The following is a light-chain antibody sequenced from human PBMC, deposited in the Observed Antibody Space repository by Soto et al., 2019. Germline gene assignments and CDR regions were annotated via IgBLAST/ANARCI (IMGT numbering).Light chain of an antibody. CDR2: GTS. CDR3: QQYGSSRT. J-gene: IGKJ1*01. Sequence: EIELTQSPGTLSLSPGERATLSCRASQSVGNTYLAWYQQKPGQAPRLLIYGTSSRATGIPDRFSGSGSGTEFTLTISRLEPEDFAVYYCQQYGSSRTFGQGTKVEVK. CDR1: QSVGNTY. V-gene: IGKV3-20*01.